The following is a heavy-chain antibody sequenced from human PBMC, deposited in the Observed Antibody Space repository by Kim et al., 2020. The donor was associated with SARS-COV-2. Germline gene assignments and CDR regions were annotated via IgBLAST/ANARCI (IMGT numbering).Heavy chain of an antibody. CDR3: TGLWFGELFWFDP. V-gene: IGHV3-53*01. D-gene: IGHD3-10*01. J-gene: IGHJ5*02. Sequence: YADSVKGRFTISRDNSKNTLYLQMNSLRAEDTAVYYCTGLWFGELFWFDPWGQGTLVTVSS.